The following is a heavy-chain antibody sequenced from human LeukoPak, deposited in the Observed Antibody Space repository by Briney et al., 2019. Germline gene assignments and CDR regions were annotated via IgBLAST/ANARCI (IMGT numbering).Heavy chain of an antibody. Sequence: GGSLRLSCAASGFTFSSHWMSWVRQAPGKGLEWVANIKQDGSEKYYVDSVKGRFTISRDNAKNSLYLQMNSLRAEDTAVYYCARESDIVATIRAFDIWGQGTMVTVSS. CDR3: ARESDIVATIRAFDI. D-gene: IGHD5-12*01. CDR1: GFTFSSHW. V-gene: IGHV3-7*01. CDR2: IKQDGSEK. J-gene: IGHJ3*02.